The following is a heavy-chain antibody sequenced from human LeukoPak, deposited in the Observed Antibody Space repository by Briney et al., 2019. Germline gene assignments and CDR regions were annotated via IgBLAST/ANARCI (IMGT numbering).Heavy chain of an antibody. CDR2: SYTIGST. Sequence: SETLSLTCTVSGGSIRSYYWTWTRQSAGEGLEWIGRSYTIGSTNYNPSLKGRVTMSVDTSKNQFSLKLSSVTAADTAVYYCARLSSGGAGFDPWGQGTLVTVSS. CDR1: GGSIRSYY. D-gene: IGHD1-26*01. V-gene: IGHV4-4*07. J-gene: IGHJ5*02. CDR3: ARLSSGGAGFDP.